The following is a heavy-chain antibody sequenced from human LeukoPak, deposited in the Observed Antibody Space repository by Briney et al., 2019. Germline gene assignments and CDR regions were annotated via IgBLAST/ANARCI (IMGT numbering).Heavy chain of an antibody. V-gene: IGHV3-66*04. Sequence: GGSLRLSCAASGVTFSSYAMSWVRQAPGKGLEWVSVIYSGGSTYYADSVKGRFTISRDNSKNTLYLQMNSLRAEDTAVYYCARHCSGGSCYEGIDYWGQGTLVTVSS. CDR2: IYSGGST. CDR3: ARHCSGGSCYEGIDY. D-gene: IGHD2-15*01. J-gene: IGHJ4*02. CDR1: GVTFSSYA.